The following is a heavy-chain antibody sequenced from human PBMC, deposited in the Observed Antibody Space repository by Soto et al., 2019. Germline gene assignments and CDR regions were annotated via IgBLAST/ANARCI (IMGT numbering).Heavy chain of an antibody. CDR2: INHSGST. J-gene: IGHJ4*02. D-gene: IGHD3-10*01. CDR3: ARIYGSGSYYISPRGFDY. V-gene: IGHV4-34*01. CDR1: GGSFSGYY. Sequence: SETLSLTCAVYGGSFSGYYWSWIRQPPGKGLEWIGEINHSGSTNYNPSLKSRVTISVDTSKNQFSLKLSSVTAADTAVYYCARIYGSGSYYISPRGFDYWGQGTLVTVSS.